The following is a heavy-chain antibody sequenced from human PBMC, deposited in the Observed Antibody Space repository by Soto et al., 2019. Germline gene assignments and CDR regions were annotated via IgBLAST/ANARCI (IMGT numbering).Heavy chain of an antibody. CDR1: GFTFSAFP. Sequence: EMQLVESGGGLVRPGESLQLSCAASGFTFSAFPIHWVRRASGKGLEWVGRIRSRVNGHTTAYVASVTGRFTISRDDSRNVAYLQMTGLKIEDTAVYYCTRQSTEGYRKNNWFATWGQGTLVTVSS. CDR3: TRQSTEGYRKNNWFAT. J-gene: IGHJ5*02. D-gene: IGHD4-4*01. V-gene: IGHV3-73*02. CDR2: IRSRVNGHTT.